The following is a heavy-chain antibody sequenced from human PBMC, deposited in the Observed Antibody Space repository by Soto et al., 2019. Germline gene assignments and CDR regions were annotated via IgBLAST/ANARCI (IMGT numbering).Heavy chain of an antibody. CDR3: VKMGGGSGYYYDYFDY. V-gene: IGHV3-23*01. Sequence: GGSLRLSCAASGFTFNNYATSCVRQAPGKGLEWVSTISGSGDSTYYADSVKGRFTISRDNSKNTLYLQMNSLRAEDTAVYYCVKMGGGSGYYYDYFDYWGLGTLVTVSS. J-gene: IGHJ4*02. CDR1: GFTFNNYA. CDR2: ISGSGDST. D-gene: IGHD3-22*01.